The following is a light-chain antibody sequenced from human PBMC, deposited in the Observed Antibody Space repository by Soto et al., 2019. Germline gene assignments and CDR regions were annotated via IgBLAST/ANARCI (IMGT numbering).Light chain of an antibody. CDR3: QQYYGAWT. Sequence: DFQMTQSPSTLSASVGDRVTITCRASQTINNWLAWYQQQSGKAPKLLIYKASSLESGVPSRFSGRGSGTEFTLTISSLQPDDSATYYCQQYYGAWTFGQGTKVEVK. CDR2: KAS. J-gene: IGKJ1*01. CDR1: QTINNW. V-gene: IGKV1-5*03.